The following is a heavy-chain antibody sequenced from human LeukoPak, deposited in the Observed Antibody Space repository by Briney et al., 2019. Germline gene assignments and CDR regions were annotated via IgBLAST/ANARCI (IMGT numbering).Heavy chain of an antibody. V-gene: IGHV3-30-3*02. CDR1: GFTSSSYA. J-gene: IGHJ4*02. CDR3: AKNDPDSSED. CDR2: ISDDGSNE. Sequence: PGGSLRLSCTASGFTSSSYAMHWVRQAPGKGLEWVAVISDDGSNEHYADSVKGRFTVSRDNSKNTLYLQMNSLRPEDTAMYYCAKNDPDSSEDWGQGTLVTVSS. D-gene: IGHD3-22*01.